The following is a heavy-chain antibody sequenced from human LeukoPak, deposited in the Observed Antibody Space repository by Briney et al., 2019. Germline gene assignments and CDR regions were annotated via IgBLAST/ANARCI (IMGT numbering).Heavy chain of an antibody. CDR2: IYYSRNT. Sequence: PSETLSLTCTVSGDSISSGTYYWGWIRQPPGKGLEWIGSIYYSRNTYYNPSLKRRVNISVYTSKNQFSLKLSSVTAADTAVYYCARDAKTAMVRGVIVDYYYYYMDVWSKGTTVTISS. D-gene: IGHD3-10*01. CDR3: ARDAKTAMVRGVIVDYYYYYMDV. J-gene: IGHJ6*03. V-gene: IGHV4-39*07. CDR1: GDSISSGTYY.